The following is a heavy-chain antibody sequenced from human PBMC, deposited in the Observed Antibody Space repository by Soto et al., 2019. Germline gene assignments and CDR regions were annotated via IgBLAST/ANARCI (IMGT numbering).Heavy chain of an antibody. V-gene: IGHV1-69*02. J-gene: IGHJ6*03. CDR2: IIPILGIA. D-gene: IGHD2-15*01. Sequence: QVQLVQSGAEVKKPGSSVKVSCKASGGTFSSYTISWVRQAPGQGLEWMGRIIPILGIANYAQKFQGRVPITADKSTSTAYRELSSLRSEDTAVYYCARGYCSGGSCYGGYYYMDVWGKGTTVTVSS. CDR1: GGTFSSYT. CDR3: ARGYCSGGSCYGGYYYMDV.